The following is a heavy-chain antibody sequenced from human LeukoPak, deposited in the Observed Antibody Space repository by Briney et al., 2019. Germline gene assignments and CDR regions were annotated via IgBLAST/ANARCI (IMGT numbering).Heavy chain of an antibody. D-gene: IGHD3-3*01. Sequence: GGSLRLSCAASGFPFSTYGMHWVRQAPGKGLEWVSSISSSSSYIYYADSVKGRFTISRDNAKNSLYLQMNSLRAEDTAVYYCARDVPSAFWSGSQDVWGKGTTVTVSS. CDR1: GFPFSTYG. CDR3: ARDVPSAFWSGSQDV. J-gene: IGHJ6*04. V-gene: IGHV3-21*01. CDR2: ISSSSSYI.